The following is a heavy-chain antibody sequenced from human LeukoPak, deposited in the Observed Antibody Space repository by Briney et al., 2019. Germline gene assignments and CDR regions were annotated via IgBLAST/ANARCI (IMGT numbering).Heavy chain of an antibody. Sequence: GGXXRLSCAGSGFTLSDYYMSWIRQAPGKGLEWVSYISSSDTTIYYADSVKGGFTISRDNAQNSLYLQMNTLRADDTAVYYCARADCSSTSCYELDYWGQGTLVTVSS. CDR3: ARADCSSTSCYELDY. CDR1: GFTLSDYY. D-gene: IGHD2-2*01. J-gene: IGHJ4*02. V-gene: IGHV3-11*04. CDR2: ISSSDTTI.